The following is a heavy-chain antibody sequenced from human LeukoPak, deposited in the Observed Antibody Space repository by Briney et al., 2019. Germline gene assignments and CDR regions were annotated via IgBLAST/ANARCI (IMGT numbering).Heavy chain of an antibody. CDR3: ASSQVRGVTD. D-gene: IGHD3-10*01. CDR1: GFTFSSYE. Sequence: PGGSLRLSCAASGFTFSSYEMNWVRQAPGKGLEWVSYISSSGSTIYYADSVKGRFTISRDNAKNSLYLQMNSLRAEDTAVHYCASSQVRGVTDWGQGTLVTVSS. V-gene: IGHV3-48*03. CDR2: ISSSGSTI. J-gene: IGHJ4*02.